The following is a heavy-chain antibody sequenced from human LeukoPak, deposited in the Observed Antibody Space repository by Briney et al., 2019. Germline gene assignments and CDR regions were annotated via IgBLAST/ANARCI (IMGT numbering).Heavy chain of an antibody. CDR2: IIPIFGTA. CDR3: AREVDDSSGYYSP. D-gene: IGHD3-22*01. CDR1: GGTFSSYA. J-gene: IGHJ5*02. Sequence: GASVKVSCKASGGTFSSYAISWVRQASGQGLEWMGRIIPIFGTANYAQKFQGRVTITTDESTSTAYMELSSLRSEDTAVYYCAREVDDSSGYYSPWGQGTLVTVSS. V-gene: IGHV1-69*05.